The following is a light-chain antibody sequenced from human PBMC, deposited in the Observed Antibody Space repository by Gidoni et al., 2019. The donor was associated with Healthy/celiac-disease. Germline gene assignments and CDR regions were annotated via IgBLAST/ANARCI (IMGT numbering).Light chain of an antibody. CDR3: QVWDSSSDHVV. J-gene: IGLJ2*01. Sequence: SSVLTQPPSVSFAPGKTARITCGGNNIGSKSVHWYQQKPGQAPVLVIYYDSDRPSGIPERFSGSNSGNTATLTISRVEAGDEADYYCQVWDSSSDHVVFGGGTKLTVL. CDR2: YDS. V-gene: IGLV3-21*04. CDR1: NIGSKS.